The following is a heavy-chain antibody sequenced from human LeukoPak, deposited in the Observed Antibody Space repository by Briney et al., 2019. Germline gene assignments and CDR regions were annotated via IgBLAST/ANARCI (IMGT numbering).Heavy chain of an antibody. D-gene: IGHD6-13*01. CDR1: GFIFSNSA. Sequence: PGGSLRLSCAASGFIFSNSAMNWVRQAPGKGLEWVAVISYDGSNKYYADSVKGRFTISRDNSKNKLYLQMNSLRVEDTAAYYCASGYSSSWSYHFDYWGQGTLVTVSS. CDR3: ASGYSSSWSYHFDY. J-gene: IGHJ4*02. V-gene: IGHV3-30*03. CDR2: ISYDGSNK.